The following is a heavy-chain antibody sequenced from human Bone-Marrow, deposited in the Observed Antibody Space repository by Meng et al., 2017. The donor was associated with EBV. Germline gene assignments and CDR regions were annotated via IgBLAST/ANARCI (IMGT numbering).Heavy chain of an antibody. CDR3: ATSYGYTSTY. J-gene: IGHJ4*02. CDR2: MSYSSRTT. V-gene: IGHV4-39*07. CDR1: GASISSTTYY. Sequence: QLRLQESGPGLVTPPETLSLTCVVSGASISSTTYYWGWIRQSPGKGLEWIGSMSYSSRTTSYNASLKTRVSISIDSSKNQFSLRLQSVTAADTAVYYCATSYGYTSTYWGPGTLVTVSS. D-gene: IGHD5-18*01.